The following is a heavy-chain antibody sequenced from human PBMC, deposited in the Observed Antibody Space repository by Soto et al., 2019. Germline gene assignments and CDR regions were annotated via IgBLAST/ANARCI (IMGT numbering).Heavy chain of an antibody. D-gene: IGHD3-16*01. CDR3: ARDHPLGGGPKRDFEY. CDR2: INPSGGSA. V-gene: IGHV1-46*04. CDR1: GYTFTDYY. Sequence: QVQLVQSGAEVKKPGASVKVSCKASGYTFTDYYIHWVRQAPGQGLEWMGLINPSGGSASYAQKLRGRVPMTRDTSTSTGYMELSSLRSEDTAVYYCARDHPLGGGPKRDFEYWGQGTLVTVSS. J-gene: IGHJ4*02.